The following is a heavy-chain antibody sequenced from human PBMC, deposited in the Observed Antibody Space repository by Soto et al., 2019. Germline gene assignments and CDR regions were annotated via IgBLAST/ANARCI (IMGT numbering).Heavy chain of an antibody. J-gene: IGHJ6*02. D-gene: IGHD3-10*01. CDR3: ARGHVHGSGRYGMDV. V-gene: IGHV4-34*01. CDR1: GGSFSGYY. CDR2: INHSGST. Sequence: PSETLSLTCAVYGGSFSGYYWSWIRQPPGKGLEWIGEINHSGSTNYNPSLKSRVTISVDTSKNQFSLKLSSVTAADTAVYYCARGHVHGSGRYGMDVWGQGTTVTVAS.